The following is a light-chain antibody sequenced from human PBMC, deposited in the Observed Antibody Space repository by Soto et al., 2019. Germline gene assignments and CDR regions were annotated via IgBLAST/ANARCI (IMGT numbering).Light chain of an antibody. CDR1: QSVNSNF. Sequence: DIVLTQSPGTLSLSVGERATLSCRASQSVNSNFLAWYQQKPGQAPRLLIYGASSRATGIPDRFSGSGSGTDFTLTISRLEPEDFAVYYCQQYNYWPPLTFGGGTKVEIK. V-gene: IGKV3-20*01. J-gene: IGKJ4*01. CDR3: QQYNYWPPLT. CDR2: GAS.